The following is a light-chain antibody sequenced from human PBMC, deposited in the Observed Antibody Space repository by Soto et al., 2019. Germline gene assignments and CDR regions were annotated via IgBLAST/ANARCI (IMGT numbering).Light chain of an antibody. Sequence: QSALTQPRSVSGSPGQSVTLSCTGTNSDIGVYNYVSWYQQHPGKAPKVMVYDVSRRPSGVPDRFSGSKSSNTAYLTISGVQAEDEADYYCCSVAAKDTFWMFGGGTELTVL. CDR1: NSDIGVYNY. V-gene: IGLV2-11*01. J-gene: IGLJ3*02. CDR2: DVS. CDR3: CSVAAKDTFWM.